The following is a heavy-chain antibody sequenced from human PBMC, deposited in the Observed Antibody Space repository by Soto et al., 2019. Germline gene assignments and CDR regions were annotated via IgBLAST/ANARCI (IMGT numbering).Heavy chain of an antibody. CDR2: ISSNGGST. CDR1: GFTFSSYA. J-gene: IGHJ4*02. V-gene: IGHV3-64*01. CDR3: ARGPGYYFDY. Sequence: GGSLRLSCAASGFTFSSYAMHWVRQAPGKGLEYVSAISSNGGSTYYAHSVEGRFTISRDNSKNTLYLQMGSLRAEDMAVYYCARGPGYYFDYWGQGTLVTVSS.